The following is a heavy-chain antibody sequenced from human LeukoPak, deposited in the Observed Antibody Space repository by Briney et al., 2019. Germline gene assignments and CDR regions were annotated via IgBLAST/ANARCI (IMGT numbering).Heavy chain of an antibody. CDR2: ISSSGSTI. Sequence: PGGSLRLSCAASGFTFSDHYMSWIRQAPGKGLEWVSYISSSGSTIYYADSVKGRFTISRDNAKNSLYLQMNSLRAEDTAVYYCARTVVPAANGGWFDPWGQGTLVTVSS. V-gene: IGHV3-11*04. CDR3: ARTVVPAANGGWFDP. D-gene: IGHD2-2*01. J-gene: IGHJ5*02. CDR1: GFTFSDHY.